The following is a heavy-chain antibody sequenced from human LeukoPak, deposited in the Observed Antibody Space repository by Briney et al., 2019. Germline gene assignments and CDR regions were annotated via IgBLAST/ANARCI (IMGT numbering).Heavy chain of an antibody. Sequence: GASVKVSCKACGYSFTGYYIHWVRQAPGQGLEWMGWINPKSGGTNYAQKFQGRVTMTRDTSISTAYMELSRLRSDDTAVYYCAKGDIVVLPAGIPHNWFDPWGQGTLVTVSS. D-gene: IGHD2-2*02. CDR3: AKGDIVVLPAGIPHNWFDP. CDR2: INPKSGGT. CDR1: GYSFTGYY. J-gene: IGHJ5*02. V-gene: IGHV1-2*02.